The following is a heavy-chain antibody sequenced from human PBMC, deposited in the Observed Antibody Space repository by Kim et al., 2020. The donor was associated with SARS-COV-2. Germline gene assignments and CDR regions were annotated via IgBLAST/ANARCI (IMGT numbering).Heavy chain of an antibody. CDR2: IFYSGST. CDR3: ARHVWAGYSSTWYMDY. CDR1: GGSISDNYYY. D-gene: IGHD6-13*01. J-gene: IGHJ4*02. Sequence: SETLSLTCSVSGGSISDNYYYWAWIRQPPGKGLEWIGSIFYSGSTYYNPSLKTQVTLSVDTPKNQFSPKVRSVTAADTAVYYCARHVWAGYSSTWYMDYWGQGTRVTVSS. V-gene: IGHV4-39*01.